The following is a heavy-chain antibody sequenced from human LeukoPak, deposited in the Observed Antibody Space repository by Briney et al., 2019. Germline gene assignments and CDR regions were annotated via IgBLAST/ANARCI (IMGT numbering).Heavy chain of an antibody. CDR1: GFTVSSNY. CDR3: ARISVLWYFYAMDV. D-gene: IGHD3-10*01. Sequence: GGSLRLSCAASGFTVSSNYMSWVRQAPGKGLEWVSVIYSGGSTNYADSVKGRFTISRDNSKNTLYLQMNSLRAEDTAVYYCARISVLWYFYAMDVRGQGTTVTVSS. V-gene: IGHV3-66*01. J-gene: IGHJ6*02. CDR2: IYSGGST.